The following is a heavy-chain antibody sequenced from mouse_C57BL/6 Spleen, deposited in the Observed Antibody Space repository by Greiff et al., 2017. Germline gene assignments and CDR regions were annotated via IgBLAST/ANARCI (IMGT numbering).Heavy chain of an antibody. CDR1: GYAFSSYW. D-gene: IGHD2-4*01. CDR3: ARYYDYDGAMDY. Sequence: VHLVESGAELVKPGASVKISCKASGYAFSSYWMNWVQQRPGKGLEWIGQIYPGDGDTNYNGKFKGKATLTADKSSSTAYMQLSSLTSEDAAVYFCARYYDYDGAMDYWGQGTSVTVSS. J-gene: IGHJ4*01. CDR2: IYPGDGDT. V-gene: IGHV1-80*01.